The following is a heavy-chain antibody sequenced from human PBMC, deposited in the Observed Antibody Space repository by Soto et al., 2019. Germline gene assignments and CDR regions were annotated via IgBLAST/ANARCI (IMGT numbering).Heavy chain of an antibody. V-gene: IGHV3-7*03. Sequence: LRLSCAASGFTFSSYWMSWVRQAPGKGLEWVANIKQDGSEKYYVDSVKGRFTISRDNAKNSLYLQMNSLRAEDTAVYYCTTDRYYYDSSGYYHNWFDPWGQGTLVTVS. CDR3: TTDRYYYDSSGYYHNWFDP. CDR1: GFTFSSYW. CDR2: IKQDGSEK. J-gene: IGHJ5*02. D-gene: IGHD3-22*01.